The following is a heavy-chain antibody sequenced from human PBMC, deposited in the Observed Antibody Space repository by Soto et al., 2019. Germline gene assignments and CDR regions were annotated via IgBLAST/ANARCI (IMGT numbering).Heavy chain of an antibody. CDR3: AREHGDTAMVNFDY. CDR2: ISAYNGNT. D-gene: IGHD5-18*01. V-gene: IGHV1-18*01. CDR1: GYTFTSYG. J-gene: IGHJ4*02. Sequence: ASVKVSCKASGYTFTSYGISWVRQAPGQGLEWMGWISAYNGNTNYAQKLQGRVTMTTDTSTSTAYMELRSLRSDDTDVYYCAREHGDTAMVNFDYWGQGTLVTVSS.